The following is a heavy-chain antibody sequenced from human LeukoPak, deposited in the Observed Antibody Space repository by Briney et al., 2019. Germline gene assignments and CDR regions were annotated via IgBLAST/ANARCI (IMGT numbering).Heavy chain of an antibody. CDR2: ISYIGST. CDR1: DDSFSSHY. Sequence: SETLSLTCAASDDSFSSHYWTWIRQPPGKGLEWIGYISYIGSTNYNPSLKSRVTISIDTSRNQFSLRLSSVTAADTAVYYCARDLVTVTKGFDIWGQGTMVSVSS. V-gene: IGHV4-59*11. D-gene: IGHD4-17*01. CDR3: ARDLVTVTKGFDI. J-gene: IGHJ3*02.